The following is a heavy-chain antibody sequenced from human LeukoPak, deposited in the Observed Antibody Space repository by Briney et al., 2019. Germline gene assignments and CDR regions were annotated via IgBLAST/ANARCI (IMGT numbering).Heavy chain of an antibody. J-gene: IGHJ4*02. D-gene: IGHD3-22*01. CDR1: GYTFTSYY. CDR2: INPNNAGT. CDR3: ARNFYFDSSGSYHY. V-gene: IGHV1-2*02. Sequence: ASVKLSCKSSGYTFTSYYMHWRRLAPGQGLEWMGWINPNNAGTNYSQKFQGRVTMPRDTSISTAYMELSRMRSDDTAVYYCARNFYFDSSGSYHYWGQGTLVTVSS.